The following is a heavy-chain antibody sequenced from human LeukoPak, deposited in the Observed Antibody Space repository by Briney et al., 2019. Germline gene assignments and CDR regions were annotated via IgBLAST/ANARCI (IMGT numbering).Heavy chain of an antibody. CDR3: ARGSTIRIPRHRYCSSTSCSKAHHYYYYGMDV. D-gene: IGHD2-2*01. CDR1: GFTFSSYW. CDR2: IKQEGSEK. J-gene: IGHJ6*02. Sequence: PGGSLRLSCAVSGFTFSSYWMSWVRQAPGKGLEWVANIKQEGSEKTYVDSVKGRFTISRDNAQNSLYLQMNSLRAEDTAVYYCARGSTIRIPRHRYCSSTSCSKAHHYYYYGMDVWGQGTTVTVSS. V-gene: IGHV3-7*03.